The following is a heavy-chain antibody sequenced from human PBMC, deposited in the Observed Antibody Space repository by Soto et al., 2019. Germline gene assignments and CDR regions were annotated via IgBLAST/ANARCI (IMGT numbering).Heavy chain of an antibody. CDR2: INQAGSEK. CDR3: ARVGVAPGRLNWFDP. V-gene: IGHV3-7*01. CDR1: GFTFSNYW. Sequence: PGGSLRLSCAASGFTFSNYWLNWVRQAPGKGLEWVANINQAGSEKYYVDSVKGRFAISRDNAENSLHLQMNSLRAEDTAVYYCARVGVAPGRLNWFDPWGQGTLVTVSS. J-gene: IGHJ5*02. D-gene: IGHD6-13*01.